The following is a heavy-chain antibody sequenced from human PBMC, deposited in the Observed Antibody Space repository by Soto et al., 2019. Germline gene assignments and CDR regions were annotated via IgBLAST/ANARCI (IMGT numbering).Heavy chain of an antibody. Sequence: QEQLVQSGAEVKKPGSSVKVSCKVSGGTFNTFAISWVRQAPGQGLEWMGGIIPIFNTAKYAQKFQGRVTITVDKSTSTVHMELSSLRSEDTAGYYCARQTVSSGWHSGNWFDPWGQGTLFTVSS. D-gene: IGHD6-19*01. V-gene: IGHV1-69*06. CDR2: IIPIFNTA. CDR1: GGTFNTFA. J-gene: IGHJ5*02. CDR3: ARQTVSSGWHSGNWFDP.